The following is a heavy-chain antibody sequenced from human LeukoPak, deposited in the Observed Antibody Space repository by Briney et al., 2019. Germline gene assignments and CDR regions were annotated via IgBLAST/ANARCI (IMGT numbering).Heavy chain of an antibody. CDR1: GGSISYYY. J-gene: IGHJ5*02. CDR3: ARGGTYNDILSFDP. D-gene: IGHD3-9*01. V-gene: IGHV4-59*01. CDR2: IYYTGSN. Sequence: PSETLSLTCSVSGGSISYYYWTWVRQSPGKGLDWVGQIYYTGSNYYNPSLKRRVTISVDTSRNQFSLNLTSVTAADTAVYYCARGGTYNDILSFDPWGQGTLVTVPS.